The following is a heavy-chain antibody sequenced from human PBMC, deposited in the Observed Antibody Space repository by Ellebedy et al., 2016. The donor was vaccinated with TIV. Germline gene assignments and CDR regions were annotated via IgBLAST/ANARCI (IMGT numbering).Heavy chain of an antibody. V-gene: IGHV6-1*01. CDR2: TYYRSKWYS. CDR3: VRGGGYCRGGTCYVFDN. D-gene: IGHD2-15*01. Sequence: SQTLSLTCAISGDSVSSNSVAWNWVRQSPSRGLEWLGRTYYRSKWYSDYAVSVKSRLTINPDTSRNQFSMQLNSVTPKDTAVYYCVRGGGYCRGGTCYVFDNWGQGTLVTVSS. J-gene: IGHJ4*02. CDR1: GDSVSSNSVA.